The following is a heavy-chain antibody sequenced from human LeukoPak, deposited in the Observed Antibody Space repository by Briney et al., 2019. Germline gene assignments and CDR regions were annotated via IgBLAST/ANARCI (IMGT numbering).Heavy chain of an antibody. CDR2: IYHSGSI. D-gene: IGHD3-22*01. CDR1: GGSISSSNW. J-gene: IGHJ6*03. Sequence: SETLSLTCAVTGGSISSSNWWSWVRQPPGKGLEWIGEIYHSGSINYNPSLKSRVTISVDKSKNQFSLKLTSVTAADTAVYYCASGYYYDSSPYYYYMDVWGKGTTVTVSS. V-gene: IGHV4-4*02. CDR3: ASGYYYDSSPYYYYMDV.